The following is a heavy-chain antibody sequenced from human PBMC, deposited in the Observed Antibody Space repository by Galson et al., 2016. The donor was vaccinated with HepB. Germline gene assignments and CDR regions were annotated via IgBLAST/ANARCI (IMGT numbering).Heavy chain of an antibody. CDR1: GDSVSSNGAT. D-gene: IGHD5/OR15-5a*01. J-gene: IGHJ4*02. V-gene: IGHV6-1*01. CDR3: ARVVGRGVYDGRFDY. Sequence: CAISGDSVSSNGATWNWIRQSPSRGLEWLGRTYYRSKWYNDYAESVKSRITINPDTSKNQFSLQLNSVTPEDTAVYYCARVVGRGVYDGRFDYWGQGILVTVSP. CDR2: TYYRSKWYN.